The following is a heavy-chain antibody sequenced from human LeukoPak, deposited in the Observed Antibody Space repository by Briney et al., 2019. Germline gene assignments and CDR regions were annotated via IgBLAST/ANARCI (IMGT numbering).Heavy chain of an antibody. CDR2: INHSGST. V-gene: IGHV4-34*01. CDR1: GGSFSGYY. CDR3: ARVAVYPFDY. J-gene: IGHJ4*02. Sequence: SETLSLTCAVYGGSFSGYYWSWIRQPPGKGLEWIGEINHSGSTNYNPSLKSRVTISVDTSKNQFSLKLSSVTAADTAVYYRARVAVYPFDYWGQGTLVTVSS. D-gene: IGHD2-8*02.